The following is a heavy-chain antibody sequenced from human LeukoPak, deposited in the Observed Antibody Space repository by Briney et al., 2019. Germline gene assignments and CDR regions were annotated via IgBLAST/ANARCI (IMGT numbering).Heavy chain of an antibody. CDR3: AKASLGSCTGAKCYHFDN. V-gene: IGHV3-23*01. D-gene: IGHD2-8*02. J-gene: IGHJ4*02. Sequence: PGGSLRLSCAASGFTFSHFWMSWVRQVPGKGLEWVSAISGSGGSTYYADSVKGRFTISRDNSKNTLYLQMNSLRAEDTAIYYCAKASLGSCTGAKCYHFDNWGQGTLVTVSS. CDR2: ISGSGGST. CDR1: GFTFSHFW.